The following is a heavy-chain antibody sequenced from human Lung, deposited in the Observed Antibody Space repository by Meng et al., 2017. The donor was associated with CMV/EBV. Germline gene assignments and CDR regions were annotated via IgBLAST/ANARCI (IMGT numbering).Heavy chain of an antibody. J-gene: IGHJ4*02. CDR3: AREYRLKYDSSGFDF. CDR1: GFTFNSYW. Sequence: GFTFNSYWMHWVRQAPGKGLVWVARITSDGSSTTYADSVKGRFTISRDNAKNTLYLQMNSLGAEDTAVYYCAREYRLKYDSSGFDFWGQGTLVTVSS. D-gene: IGHD3-22*01. CDR2: ITSDGSST. V-gene: IGHV3-74*01.